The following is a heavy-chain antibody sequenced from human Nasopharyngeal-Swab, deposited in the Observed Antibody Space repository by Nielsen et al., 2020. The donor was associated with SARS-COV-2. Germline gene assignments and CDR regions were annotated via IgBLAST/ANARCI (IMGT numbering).Heavy chain of an antibody. D-gene: IGHD3-10*01. CDR3: ARGPYYGDYFDY. Sequence: VRQAPGQGLEWMGRINPNSGGTNYAQKCQGRVTMTRDTSISTAYMELSRLRSDDTAVYYCARGPYYGDYFDYWGQGTLVTVSS. V-gene: IGHV1-2*06. J-gene: IGHJ4*02. CDR2: INPNSGGT.